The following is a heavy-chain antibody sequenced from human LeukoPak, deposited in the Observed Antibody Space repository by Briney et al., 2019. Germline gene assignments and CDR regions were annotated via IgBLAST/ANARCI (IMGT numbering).Heavy chain of an antibody. CDR2: IYVTGT. V-gene: IGHV4-59*08. Sequence: SETLSLTCTVSGGSIGTYYWSWIRQSPGKGLEWIGYIYVTGTRYNPYLQSRVTISVDRSRNQFFLKMSSVTAADTAVYYCARHIGGGIEDMDVWGKGTKAIVSS. J-gene: IGHJ6*03. D-gene: IGHD3-16*02. CDR1: GGSIGTYY. CDR3: ARHIGGGIEDMDV.